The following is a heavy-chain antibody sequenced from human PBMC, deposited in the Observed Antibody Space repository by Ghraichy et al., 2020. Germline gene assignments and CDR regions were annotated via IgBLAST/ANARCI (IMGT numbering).Heavy chain of an antibody. CDR3: ARLRGPKIPAAEDF. J-gene: IGHJ4*02. Sequence: GGSLRLSCAASGFTFINYGMTWVRQAPGKGLEWVSTITGSGTNTYYADSVKGRFTISRDYSKNTLNLQMNSLRAEDTAIYYCARLRGPKIPAAEDFWGQGTLVTVSS. CDR2: ITGSGTNT. D-gene: IGHD6-13*01. V-gene: IGHV3-23*01. CDR1: GFTFINYG.